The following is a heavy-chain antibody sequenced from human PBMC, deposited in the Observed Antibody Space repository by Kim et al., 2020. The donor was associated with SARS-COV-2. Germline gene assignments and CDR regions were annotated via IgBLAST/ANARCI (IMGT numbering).Heavy chain of an antibody. CDR2: IYYSGST. CDR3: ASTVPGY. V-gene: IGHV4-39*01. Sequence: SETLSLTCTVSGGSISSSSYYWGWIRQPPGKGLEWIGSIYYSGSTYYNPSLKSRVTISVDTSKNQFSLKLSSVTAADTAVYYCASTVPGYWGQGTLVTVSS. CDR1: GGSISSSSYY. D-gene: IGHD2-8*02. J-gene: IGHJ4*02.